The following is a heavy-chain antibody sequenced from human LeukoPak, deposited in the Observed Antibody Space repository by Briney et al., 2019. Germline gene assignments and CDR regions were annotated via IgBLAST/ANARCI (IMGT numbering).Heavy chain of an antibody. CDR3: ARLFPLTSDAFDI. CDR2: IWTSGTT. V-gene: IGHV4-4*07. D-gene: IGHD2-21*01. CDR1: GGSLSRYY. Sequence: SEALSLTCTVSGGSLSRYYWSWIRQPGGKEVEWIMRIWTSGTTNYNPALRSRVTMSENTSNNQFSLKLSSVTAAETAVYYCARLFPLTSDAFDIWGQGTMVTVSS. J-gene: IGHJ3*02.